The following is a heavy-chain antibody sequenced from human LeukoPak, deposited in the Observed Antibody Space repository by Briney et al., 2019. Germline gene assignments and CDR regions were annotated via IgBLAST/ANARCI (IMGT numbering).Heavy chain of an antibody. V-gene: IGHV3-33*01. CDR1: GFTFSSYG. Sequence: PGRSLRLSCAASGFTFSSYGMHWVRQAPGKGLEWVAVIWYDGGNKYYADSVKGRFTISRDNSKNTLYLQMNSLRAEDTAVYYCARDLRGSPLGPFDYWGQGTLVTVSS. CDR3: ARDLRGSPLGPFDY. CDR2: IWYDGGNK. J-gene: IGHJ4*02. D-gene: IGHD1-26*01.